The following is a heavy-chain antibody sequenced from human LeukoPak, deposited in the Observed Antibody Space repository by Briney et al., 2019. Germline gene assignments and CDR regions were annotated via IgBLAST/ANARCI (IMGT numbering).Heavy chain of an antibody. CDR2: IYYSGST. V-gene: IGHV4-30-4*01. J-gene: IGHJ6*02. CDR3: AREPRLIVGATAGMDV. D-gene: IGHD1-26*01. CDR1: GGSISSGDYY. Sequence: SQTLSLTCTVSGGSISSGDYYWSWIRQPPGKGLEWIGYIYYSGSTYYNPSLKSRVTISVDTSKNQFSLKLSSVTAADTAVYYCAREPRLIVGATAGMDVWGQGTTVTVSS.